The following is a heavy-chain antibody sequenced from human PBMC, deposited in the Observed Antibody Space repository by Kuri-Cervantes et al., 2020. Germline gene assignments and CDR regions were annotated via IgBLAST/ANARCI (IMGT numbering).Heavy chain of an antibody. CDR2: IYPGDSDT. D-gene: IGHD3-3*01. Sequence: KVSCKGSGYSFTSYWIGWVRQMPGKGLEWMGIIYPGDSDTRYSPSFQGQVTISADKSISTAYLQWSSLKASDTATYYCARLADTIFGVADYWGQGTLVTVSS. CDR3: ARLADTIFGVADY. CDR1: GYSFTSYW. V-gene: IGHV5-51*01. J-gene: IGHJ4*02.